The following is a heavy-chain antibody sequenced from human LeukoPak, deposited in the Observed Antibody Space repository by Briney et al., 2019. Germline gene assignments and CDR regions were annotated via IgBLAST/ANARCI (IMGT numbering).Heavy chain of an antibody. CDR1: GGSIKGYF. D-gene: IGHD3-10*01. V-gene: IGHV4-59*01. CDR3: ARASGVKGRAFDV. Sequence: SETLSLTCIISGGSIKGYFWSWIRQPPGKGLEWIGYISDSGSTNYNASLKSRVTTSIDTSKNQFSLKLTSVTAADTAVYYCARASGVKGRAFDVWGQGTMVTVSS. CDR2: ISDSGST. J-gene: IGHJ3*01.